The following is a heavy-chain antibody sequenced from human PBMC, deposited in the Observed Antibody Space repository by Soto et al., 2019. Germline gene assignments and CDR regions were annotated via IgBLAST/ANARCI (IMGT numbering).Heavy chain of an antibody. CDR3: ARDHSLGGGTYYFDY. J-gene: IGHJ4*02. V-gene: IGHV1-69*01. D-gene: IGHD1-26*01. CDR1: GGTFTNYA. CDR2: IIPIISSA. Sequence: QVQLVQSGAEVKKPGSSVKVSCKASGGTFTNYAFSWVRQAPGQGLEWMGGIIPIISSAKYAQKFQGRVTITADESTSTAYMELSSLSSEDTAIYYCARDHSLGGGTYYFDYWGQGTLVTVSS.